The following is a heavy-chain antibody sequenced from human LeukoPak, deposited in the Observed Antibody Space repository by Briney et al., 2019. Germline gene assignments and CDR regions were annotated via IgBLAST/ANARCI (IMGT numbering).Heavy chain of an antibody. Sequence: PGGSLRLSCAASGFTFSSYSISWVRQAPGKGLEWVSYISTSSAVMYYADSVKGRFTISRDDARNSVSLQMNSLRADDTAVYYCARDVGYCSGGSCYRWFASWGQETLVIVSS. J-gene: IGHJ5*01. D-gene: IGHD2-15*01. CDR2: ISTSSAVM. CDR1: GFTFSSYS. CDR3: ARDVGYCSGGSCYRWFAS. V-gene: IGHV3-48*01.